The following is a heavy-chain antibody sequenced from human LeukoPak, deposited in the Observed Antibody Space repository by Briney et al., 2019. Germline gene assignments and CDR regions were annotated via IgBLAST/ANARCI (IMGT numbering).Heavy chain of an antibody. Sequence: PGGSLRLSCAPSGFTLCGPPVYGAPQASGEGREWLGRIRSKDHSFGTAFAASVKGRFNISRDESRNTAYLQMNRLKTEDTAVYYCTRHADYYYGSSGNDAFEIWGQGKTVTVSS. CDR2: IRSKDHSFGT. D-gene: IGHD3-22*01. J-gene: IGHJ3*02. CDR3: TRHADYYYGSSGNDAFEI. CDR1: GFTLCGPP. V-gene: IGHV3-73*01.